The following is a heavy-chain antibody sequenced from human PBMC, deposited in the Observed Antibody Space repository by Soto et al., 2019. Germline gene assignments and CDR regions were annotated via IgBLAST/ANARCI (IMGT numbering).Heavy chain of an antibody. CDR2: IWYDGSNK. J-gene: IGHJ3*02. CDR3: ARLGYDSRSITAFDI. CDR1: GFTFSSYG. D-gene: IGHD3-22*01. V-gene: IGHV3-33*01. Sequence: GGSLRLSCAASGFTFSSYGMHWVRQAPGKGLEWVAVIWYDGSNKYYADSVKGRFTISRDNSKNTLYLQMNSLRAEDTAVYYCARLGYDSRSITAFDIWGQGTMVTVSS.